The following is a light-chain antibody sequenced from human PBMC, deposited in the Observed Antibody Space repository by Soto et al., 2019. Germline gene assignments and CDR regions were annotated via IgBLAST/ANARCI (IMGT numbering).Light chain of an antibody. V-gene: IGKV3-20*01. J-gene: IGKJ1*01. CDR3: QQYRSSPTWT. Sequence: EIVLTQSPGTLSLSPGERATLSCRASQSISSSYLAWYQQKPDQAPRLLISGASSRATGIPDRFSGSGSGTDFTLTISRLEPEDFAVYYCQQYRSSPTWTFGLGTKVEIK. CDR1: QSISSSY. CDR2: GAS.